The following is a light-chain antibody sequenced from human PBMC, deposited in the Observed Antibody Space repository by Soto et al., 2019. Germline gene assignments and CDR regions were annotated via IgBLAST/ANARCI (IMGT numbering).Light chain of an antibody. V-gene: IGKV3-15*01. CDR1: QSVSNN. Sequence: EIVFTHSPCTLSLSPVERATLSFMASQSVSNNYLAWYQQKPGQAPRLLIYGASTRATGIPARFSGSGSGTEFTLTISSLQSEDFAVYYCQKYNKWPWKFGQGTKVDIK. CDR3: QKYNKWPWK. J-gene: IGKJ1*01. CDR2: GAS.